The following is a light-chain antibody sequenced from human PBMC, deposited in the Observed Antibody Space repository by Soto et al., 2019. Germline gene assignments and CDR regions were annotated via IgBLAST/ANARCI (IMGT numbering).Light chain of an antibody. CDR2: GAS. CDR3: QRYDNSPKR. J-gene: IGKJ1*01. Sequence: EIVLTQSPGTLSLSRGERATLSCRASQSIRSSYLAWYQQKPGQAPRLLIYGASRRATGIPDTFSGSASGTDFTLNISRLEPEDVAVYYCQRYDNSPKRFGQRTKVEIK. V-gene: IGKV3-20*01. CDR1: QSIRSSY.